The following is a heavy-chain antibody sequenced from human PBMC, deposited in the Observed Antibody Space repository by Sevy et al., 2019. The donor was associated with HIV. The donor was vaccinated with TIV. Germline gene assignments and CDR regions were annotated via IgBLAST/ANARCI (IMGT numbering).Heavy chain of an antibody. CDR3: AKVPRPMITFGGAADY. D-gene: IGHD3-16*01. CDR1: GFTFNTYG. CDR2: VRYDGSTK. V-gene: IGHV3-30*02. Sequence: GGSLRLSCATSGFTFNTYGMHWVRPAPEKGLEWVAFVRYDGSTKHYLDSVKGRFAISRDNSRNTQYLQMNSLRTEDTAVYYCAKVPRPMITFGGAADYWGQGTLVTISS. J-gene: IGHJ4*02.